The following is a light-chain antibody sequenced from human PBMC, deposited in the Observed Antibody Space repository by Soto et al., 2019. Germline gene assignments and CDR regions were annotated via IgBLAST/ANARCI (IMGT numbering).Light chain of an antibody. CDR1: SSDVGSYNL. CDR2: EGT. Sequence: QSVLTQPASVSGSPGQSITISCTGTSSDVGSYNLVSWYQQHPGKAPKLMIYEGTKRPSGVSNRFSGSKSGNTASLTISGLQAEDEADYYCSSYTSVSTWLFGGGTKVTVL. J-gene: IGLJ2*01. CDR3: SSYTSVSTWL. V-gene: IGLV2-14*02.